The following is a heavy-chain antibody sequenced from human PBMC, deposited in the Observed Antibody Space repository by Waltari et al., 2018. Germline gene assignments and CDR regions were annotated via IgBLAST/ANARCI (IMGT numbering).Heavy chain of an antibody. V-gene: IGHV3-11*04. J-gene: IGHJ4*02. CDR1: GFPLSDYY. CDR3: ARPAAAATGDFDY. CDR2: ISGSGGTI. Sequence: QVQLVESGGGLVKPGGSLRLSCAASGFPLSDYYMSWIRQAPGKGLEWVSYISGSGGTIYYADSVKGRFTISRDNAKNSLYLQINSLRAEDTAVYYCARPAAAATGDFDYWGQGTLVTVSS. D-gene: IGHD6-13*01.